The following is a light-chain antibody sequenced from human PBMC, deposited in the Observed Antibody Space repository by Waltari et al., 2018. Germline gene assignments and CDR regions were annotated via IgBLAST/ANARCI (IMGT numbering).Light chain of an antibody. CDR2: EVS. CDR3: SSYAGSNGVV. Sequence: QSALTQPPSASGSPGQSVTISCTGTSSDVGGYNYVSWYQHHPGKAPKLMIYEVSKRPSGVPGRFSGSKSGNTASLTVSGLQPEDEADYYCSSYAGSNGVVFGGGTKLTVL. V-gene: IGLV2-8*01. J-gene: IGLJ2*01. CDR1: SSDVGGYNY.